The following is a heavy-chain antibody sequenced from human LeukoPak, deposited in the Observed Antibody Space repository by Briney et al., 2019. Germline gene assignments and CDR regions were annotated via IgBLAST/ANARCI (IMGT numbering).Heavy chain of an antibody. CDR2: ISSSGSTI. Sequence: GGSLRLSCAASGFTFSSYEMNWVRQAPGKGLEWVSYISSSGSTIYYADSVKGRFTISRDDAKNSLNLQMNSLRAEDTAVYYCAKGGYCSSTSCYVGWFDPWGQGTLVTVSS. CDR3: AKGGYCSSTSCYVGWFDP. V-gene: IGHV3-48*03. CDR1: GFTFSSYE. J-gene: IGHJ5*02. D-gene: IGHD2-2*01.